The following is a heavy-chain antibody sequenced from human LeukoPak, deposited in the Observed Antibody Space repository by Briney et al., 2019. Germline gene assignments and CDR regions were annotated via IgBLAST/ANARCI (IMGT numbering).Heavy chain of an antibody. CDR1: GFTFSSYS. D-gene: IGHD2-15*01. CDR3: ARAYCSGGSCRYRLDY. CDR2: ISSSSSYI. V-gene: IGHV3-21*01. J-gene: IGHJ4*02. Sequence: PGGSLRLSCAASGFTFSSYSMNWVRQAPGKGLEWVSSISSSSSYIYYADSVKGRFTISRDNAKNSLYLQMNSLRAEDTAVYYCARAYCSGGSCRYRLDYWGQGTLVTVSS.